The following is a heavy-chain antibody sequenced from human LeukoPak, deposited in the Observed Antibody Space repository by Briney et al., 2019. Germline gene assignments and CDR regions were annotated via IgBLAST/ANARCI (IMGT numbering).Heavy chain of an antibody. D-gene: IGHD3-22*01. Sequence: GGSLKLSCAASGFTFSGSAMHWVRQASGKGLEWVGRIRSKANSYATAYAASVKGRFTISRDDSKNTAYLQMNSLKTEDTAVYYCTRHEYNDSSGYYSPFDYWGQGTLVTVSS. CDR2: IRSKANSYAT. J-gene: IGHJ4*02. V-gene: IGHV3-73*01. CDR1: GFTFSGSA. CDR3: TRHEYNDSSGYYSPFDY.